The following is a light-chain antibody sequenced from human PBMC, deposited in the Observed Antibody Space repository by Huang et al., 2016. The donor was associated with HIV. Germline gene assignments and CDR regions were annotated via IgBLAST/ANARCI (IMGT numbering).Light chain of an antibody. J-gene: IGKJ4*01. CDR3: QQLNTYPVT. V-gene: IGKV1-9*01. CDR1: QGISSY. Sequence: IQLTQSPSSLSASIGDRVTITCRARQGISSYLAWYQQKPWKAPKLLIYAASTLQSGVPSRFSGSGSGTDFTLIISSLQPEDFATYYCQQLNTYPVTFGGGTKVEIK. CDR2: AAS.